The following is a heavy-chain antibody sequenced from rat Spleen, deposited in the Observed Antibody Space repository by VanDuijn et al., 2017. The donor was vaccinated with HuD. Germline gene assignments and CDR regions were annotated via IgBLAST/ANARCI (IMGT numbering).Heavy chain of an antibody. CDR3: ARDGGNYGGYSEPFDY. J-gene: IGHJ2*01. V-gene: IGHV3-1*01. CDR1: GYSITSNY. CDR2: ISYSGST. D-gene: IGHD1-11*01. Sequence: EVQLQESGPGLVKPSQSLSLTCSVTGYSITSNYWGWIRKFPGNKMEWIGHISYSGSTSYNPSLKSRISITRDTSKNQFFLQLNSVTTEDTSTYYCARDGGNYGGYSEPFDYWGQGVMVTVSS.